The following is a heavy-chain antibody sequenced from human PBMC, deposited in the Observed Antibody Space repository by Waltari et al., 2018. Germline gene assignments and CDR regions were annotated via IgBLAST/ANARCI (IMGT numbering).Heavy chain of an antibody. Sequence: QVQLQQWGAGLLKPSETLSLTCAVYGGSFSGYYWSWIRQPPGKGLEWIGEINHSGSTNYNPSLKSRVTISVDTSKNQFSLKLSSVTAADTAVYYCARAFYGDPPNWFDPWGQGTLVTVSS. J-gene: IGHJ5*02. CDR2: INHSGST. D-gene: IGHD4-17*01. V-gene: IGHV4-34*01. CDR3: ARAFYGDPPNWFDP. CDR1: GGSFSGYY.